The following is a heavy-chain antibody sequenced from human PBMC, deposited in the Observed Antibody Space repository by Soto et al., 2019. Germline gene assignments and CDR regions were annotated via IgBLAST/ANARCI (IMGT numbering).Heavy chain of an antibody. Sequence: SQTLSLTCAISGDSFSSNSAAWNWIRQSPSRGLEWLGRTYYRSKWYNDYAVSVKSRITINPDTSKHQFSLQLNSVTPEDTAVYYCARGVRYCSSTSCYTRYGMDVWGQGTTGTVS. CDR1: GDSFSSNSAA. D-gene: IGHD2-2*02. V-gene: IGHV6-1*01. CDR2: TYYRSKWYN. J-gene: IGHJ6*02. CDR3: ARGVRYCSSTSCYTRYGMDV.